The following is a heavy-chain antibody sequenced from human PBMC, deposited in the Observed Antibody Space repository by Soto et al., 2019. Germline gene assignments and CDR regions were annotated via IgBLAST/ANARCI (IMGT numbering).Heavy chain of an antibody. D-gene: IGHD4-17*01. CDR1: GYTFTSYA. CDR3: ARYCDYVAFDI. J-gene: IGHJ3*02. CDR2: INAGNGNT. V-gene: IGHV1-3*05. Sequence: QVQLVQSGAEEKKPGASVKVSCKASGYTFTSYAMHWVRQAPGQRLEWMGWINAGNGNTKYSQKFQGRGTITRDTAASTAYMELSSLRSEDTAVYSCARYCDYVAFDIWGQGPMVTVSS.